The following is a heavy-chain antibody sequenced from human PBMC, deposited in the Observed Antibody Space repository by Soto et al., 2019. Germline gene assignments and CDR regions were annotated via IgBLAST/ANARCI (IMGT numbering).Heavy chain of an antibody. CDR1: GYTFTSYG. D-gene: IGHD6-6*01. J-gene: IGHJ6*02. V-gene: IGHV1-18*04. CDR2: ISAYNGNT. CDR3: ARRKISAAPTYSMDV. Sequence: ASVKVSCKASGYTFTSYGISWVRQAPGQGLEWMGWISAYNGNTNYAQKLQGRVTMTTDTSTSTAYMELRSLRSDDTAVYYCARRKISAAPTYSMDVWGQGTTVTVSS.